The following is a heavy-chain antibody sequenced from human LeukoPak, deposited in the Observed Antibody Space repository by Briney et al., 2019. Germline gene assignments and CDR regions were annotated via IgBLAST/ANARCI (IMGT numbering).Heavy chain of an antibody. CDR2: ISAYNGNT. Sequence: ASVKVSCKASGYTFTSYGISWVRQAPGQGLEWMGWISAYNGNTNYAQKLQGRVTMTTDTSTSTAYMELRSLRSDDTAVYYCARDDPVVTPTEWYFDLWGRGTLVTVSS. CDR3: ARDDPVVTPTEWYFDL. CDR1: GYTFTSYG. D-gene: IGHD4-23*01. J-gene: IGHJ2*01. V-gene: IGHV1-18*01.